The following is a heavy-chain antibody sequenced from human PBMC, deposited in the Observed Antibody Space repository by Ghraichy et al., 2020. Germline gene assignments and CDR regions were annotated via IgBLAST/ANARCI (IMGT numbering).Heavy chain of an antibody. CDR3: ARAVPGYCSSTSCYSLDY. D-gene: IGHD2-2*01. J-gene: IGHJ4*02. Sequence: LSLTCAASGFTFSSYAMHWVRQAPGKGLEWVAVISYDGSNKYYADSVKGRFTISRDNSKNTLYLQMNSLRAEDTAVYYCARAVPGYCSSTSCYSLDYWGQGTLVTVSS. CDR1: GFTFSSYA. CDR2: ISYDGSNK. V-gene: IGHV3-30*04.